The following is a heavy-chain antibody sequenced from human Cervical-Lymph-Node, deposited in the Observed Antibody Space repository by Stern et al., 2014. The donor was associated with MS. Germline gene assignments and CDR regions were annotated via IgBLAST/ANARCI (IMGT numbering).Heavy chain of an antibody. J-gene: IGHJ4*02. CDR3: ARRGHGYMGIDY. CDR2: IYPGDSET. V-gene: IGHV5-51*03. D-gene: IGHD1-1*01. CDR1: GYRFTNNW. Sequence: EVQLVESGAEVKKPGESLTISCEVSGYRFTNNWIGWVRQMPGKGLEWMGIIYPGDSETRYSPSFQGQFPILVEKSNTTPSLQWSSLKASDTAIYYCARRGHGYMGIDYWGQGTLVTVSS.